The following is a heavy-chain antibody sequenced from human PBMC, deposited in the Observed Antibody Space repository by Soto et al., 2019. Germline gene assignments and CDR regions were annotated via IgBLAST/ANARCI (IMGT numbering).Heavy chain of an antibody. CDR1: GYPFTDYY. V-gene: IGHV1-2*04. CDR3: ARDGYGGNSFDY. CDR2: IEPNSGGT. D-gene: IGHD4-17*01. Sequence: QVQLVQSGAEVKNPGASVKVSCKTSGYPFTDYYMHWVRQAPGQGLQWVGWIEPNSGGTRYAQKFQDWVTMTRDTSSSTAYMELTRLTSDDTAVYYCARDGYGGNSFDYWGQGTLVTVSS. J-gene: IGHJ4*02.